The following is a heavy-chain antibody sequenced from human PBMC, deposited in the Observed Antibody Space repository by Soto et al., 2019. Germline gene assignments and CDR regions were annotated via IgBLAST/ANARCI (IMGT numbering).Heavy chain of an antibody. CDR1: GFTFSSYA. CDR2: VSGSGGGT. Sequence: GGSLRLSCPASGFTFSSYAMSWVRQAPGKGLECVSTVSGSGGGTYYAASVKGRFTISRENAKSSLYLQMNSLRDGEPAVYYCARGRSNQDKSSPPPKFDPWGRGTLVTVSS. V-gene: IGHV3-23*01. J-gene: IGHJ5*02. D-gene: IGHD2-15*01. CDR3: ARGRSNQDKSSPPPKFDP.